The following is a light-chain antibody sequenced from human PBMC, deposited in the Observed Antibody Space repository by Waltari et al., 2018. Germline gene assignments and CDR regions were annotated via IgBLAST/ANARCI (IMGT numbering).Light chain of an antibody. CDR3: QHYVRLPAT. CDR2: GAS. CDR1: QSVSRS. V-gene: IGKV3-20*01. J-gene: IGKJ1*01. Sequence: LTQSPGTLSLSPGERATLSCRASQSVSRSLAWYQQKPGQAPKLLIYGASTRATGIPDRFTGSGSGTDFSLTISSLEPEDFAIYFCQHYVRLPATFGQGTKVEIK.